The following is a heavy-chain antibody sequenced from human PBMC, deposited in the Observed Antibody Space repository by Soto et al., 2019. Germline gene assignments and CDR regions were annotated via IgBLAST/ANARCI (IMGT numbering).Heavy chain of an antibody. V-gene: IGHV3-23*01. J-gene: IGHJ6*02. CDR3: AKEGEWEYIAVAGTRYYYYYYGMDV. Sequence: GGSLRLSCAASGFTFSSYAMSWVRQAPGKGLEWVSAISGSGGSTYYADSVKGRFTISRDNSKNTLYLQMNSLRAEDTAVYYCAKEGEWEYIAVAGTRYYYYYYGMDVWGQGTTVTVSS. CDR1: GFTFSSYA. D-gene: IGHD6-19*01. CDR2: ISGSGGST.